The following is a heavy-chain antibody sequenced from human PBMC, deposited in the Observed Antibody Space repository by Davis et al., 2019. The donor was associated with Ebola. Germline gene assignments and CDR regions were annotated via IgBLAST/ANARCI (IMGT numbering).Heavy chain of an antibody. CDR2: VYYGQA. V-gene: IGHV4-59*01. CDR3: ARRQESSWAWYFDF. Sequence: PSETLSLTCSVSGDSITRYYLHWIRQAPGKTLEWIGYVYYGQAIYNPSLTSRVTISVDTSKNQFSLRLNSVTAADTAVYYCARRQESSWAWYFDFWGRGTLVTVSS. D-gene: IGHD6-13*01. CDR1: GDSITRYY. J-gene: IGHJ2*01.